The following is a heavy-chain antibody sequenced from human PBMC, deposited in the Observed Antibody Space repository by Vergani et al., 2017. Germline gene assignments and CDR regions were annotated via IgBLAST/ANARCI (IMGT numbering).Heavy chain of an antibody. V-gene: IGHV1-2*02. J-gene: IGHJ4*02. CDR3: ARVLVTISADYFDY. D-gene: IGHD3-3*01. CDR1: GYTFIDYN. Sequence: QVQLVQSGAEVKKPGASVKVSCKASGYTFIDYNMHWVRQAPGQGLEWMGRINPNSGGTNYAQKFQGRVTMTRDTSISTAYMELSRLRSDDTAVYYCARVLVTISADYFDYWGQGTLVTVSS. CDR2: INPNSGGT.